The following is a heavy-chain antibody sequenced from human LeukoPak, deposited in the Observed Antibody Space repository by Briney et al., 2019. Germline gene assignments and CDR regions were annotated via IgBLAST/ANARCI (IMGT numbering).Heavy chain of an antibody. V-gene: IGHV4-39*01. J-gene: IGHJ4*02. Sequence: SETLSLTCIVSGGSISSSDYFWVWIRQPPGRGLEWLGSVYYNGSTYYSPSLKSRVTISVDTSKNQFSLKLSSVTAADTAVYYCARLIVGATNYFDYWGQGTLVTVSS. CDR3: ARLIVGATNYFDY. CDR2: VYYNGST. D-gene: IGHD1-26*01. CDR1: GGSISSSDYF.